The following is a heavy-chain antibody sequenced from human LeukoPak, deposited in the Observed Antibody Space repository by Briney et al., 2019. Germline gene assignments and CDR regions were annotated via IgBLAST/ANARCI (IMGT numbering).Heavy chain of an antibody. CDR2: TYYRSKWYN. V-gene: IGHV6-1*01. CDR1: GDSVSSNSAA. Sequence: SQTLSLTCAISGDSVSSNSAAWNWIRQSPSRGLEWLGRTYYRSKWYNACAVSVKSRISINPDTSKNQFSLHLNSVTPEDTAIYYCARDYYYGMDVWGQGTTVTVSS. CDR3: ARDYYYGMDV. J-gene: IGHJ6*02.